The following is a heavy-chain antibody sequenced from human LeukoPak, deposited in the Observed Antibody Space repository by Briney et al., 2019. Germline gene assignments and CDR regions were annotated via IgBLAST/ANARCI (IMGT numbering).Heavy chain of an antibody. D-gene: IGHD1-1*01. CDR3: ARDRLLEDRDYSYYYYMDV. CDR2: ISSSSSYI. V-gene: IGHV3-21*01. CDR1: GFTFSSYS. Sequence: GGSLRLSCAASGFTFSSYSLNWVRQAPGKGLEWVSSISSSSSYIYYADSVEGRFTISRDNAKNSLYLQMNSLRAEDTAVYHCARDRLLEDRDYSYYYYMDVWGKGTTVTVSS. J-gene: IGHJ6*03.